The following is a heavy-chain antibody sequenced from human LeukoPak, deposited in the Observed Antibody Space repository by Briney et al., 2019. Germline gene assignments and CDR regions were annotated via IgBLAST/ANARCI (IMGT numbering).Heavy chain of an antibody. V-gene: IGHV3-30*02. CDR2: IRYDGSEK. Sequence: GGSLRLSCAVSGFTFKTAGMHWVRQAPGKGLEWVAFIRYDGSEKFYAGSVKGRFTISRDDSENALYLYMNSLTPEDTAVYSCARGFRLTPPNDAFDAWGQGTMVAVSS. CDR3: ARGFRLTPPNDAFDA. CDR1: GFTFKTAG. D-gene: IGHD2-15*01. J-gene: IGHJ3*01.